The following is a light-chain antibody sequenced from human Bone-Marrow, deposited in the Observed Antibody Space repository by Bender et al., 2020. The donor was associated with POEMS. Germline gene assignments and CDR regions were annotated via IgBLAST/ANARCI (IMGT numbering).Light chain of an antibody. J-gene: IGLJ3*02. CDR1: SNDVGIYNY. V-gene: IGLV2-14*03. Sequence: QSALTQVRSVSGSPGQSVTISCTGTSNDVGIYNYVSWYQHHPGKAPKLMIYDVSNRPSGVSNRFSGSKSGNTASLTISGLQAEDEADYYCSSYTSSSRVFGGGTKLTVL. CDR3: SSYTSSSRV. CDR2: DVS.